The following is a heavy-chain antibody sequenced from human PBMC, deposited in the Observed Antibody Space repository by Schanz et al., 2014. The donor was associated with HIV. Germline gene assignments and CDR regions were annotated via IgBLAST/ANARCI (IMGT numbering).Heavy chain of an antibody. CDR3: ARARLGSSWYVTGFGSLDY. CDR1: GYTFTTYG. D-gene: IGHD6-13*01. J-gene: IGHJ4*02. V-gene: IGHV1-18*01. Sequence: QVQLVQSGAEVKKPGASVKVSCKASGYTFTTYGITWVRQAPGQGLEWMGWISPNNGNRNYAQKLQGRVTMTTDTSTTTAYMELRSLRSDETAIYYCARARLGSSWYVTGFGSLDYWGQGTLVTVSS. CDR2: ISPNNGNR.